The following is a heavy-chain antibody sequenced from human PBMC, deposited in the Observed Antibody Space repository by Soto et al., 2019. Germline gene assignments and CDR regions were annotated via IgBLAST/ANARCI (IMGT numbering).Heavy chain of an antibody. J-gene: IGHJ4*02. V-gene: IGHV1-69*01. D-gene: IGHD2-21*02. CDR3: AREVVTETTLGYFDY. Sequence: QVHLVQSGAEVKKSGSSVRVSCTTSGGTFSNVAISWVRQAPGQGLEWLGRIIPFFGTPDYSQSFQGRLTITADESTGTAYMDLRSLRSDDTAVYYCAREVVTETTLGYFDYWGQGTLVTVSS. CDR1: GGTFSNVA. CDR2: IIPFFGTP.